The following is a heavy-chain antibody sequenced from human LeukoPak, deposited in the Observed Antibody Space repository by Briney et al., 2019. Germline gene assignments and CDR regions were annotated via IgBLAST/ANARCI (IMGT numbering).Heavy chain of an antibody. V-gene: IGHV3-48*02. J-gene: IGHJ4*02. CDR1: GFTFSSYG. D-gene: IGHD6-13*01. CDR2: ISGSSTTI. Sequence: PGGSLRLSCAASGFTFSSYGINWVRQAPGKGLEWISYISGSSTTIYYADSVKGRFTISRDNAKNSLYLQMNSLRDEDTAVYYCARGQYSSSWSAYDSWGQGTLVTVSS. CDR3: ARGQYSSSWSAYDS.